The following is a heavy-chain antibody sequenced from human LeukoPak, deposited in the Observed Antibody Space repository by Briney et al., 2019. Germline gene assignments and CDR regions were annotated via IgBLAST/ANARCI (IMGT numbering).Heavy chain of an antibody. J-gene: IGHJ6*02. Sequence: SETLSLTCTVSGGCISNYYWSWIRQPPGMGLEWIGYIFYTGTTNYIPSLKSRITISVDTSKSQVSLRLSSVTAADTAVYFCARTRDFYGMDVWGQGTTVTVSS. CDR1: GGCISNYY. CDR2: IFYTGTT. CDR3: ARTRDFYGMDV. V-gene: IGHV4-59*01.